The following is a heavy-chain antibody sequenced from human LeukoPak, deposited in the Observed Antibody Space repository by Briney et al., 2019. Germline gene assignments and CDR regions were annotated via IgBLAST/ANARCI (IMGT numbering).Heavy chain of an antibody. D-gene: IGHD6-19*01. CDR3: ARLLSSDWYKGAFDI. J-gene: IGHJ3*02. CDR2: IYYSGSN. V-gene: IGHV4-39*01. CDR1: GGSISSSGYY. Sequence: PSGTLSLTCTVSGGSISSSGYYWGWIRQPPGKGLEWIGSIYYSGSNYYNPSLKSRVTFSVDTSKNQFSLKLSSVTAADTAVYYCARLLSSDWYKGAFDIWGQGTMVTVSS.